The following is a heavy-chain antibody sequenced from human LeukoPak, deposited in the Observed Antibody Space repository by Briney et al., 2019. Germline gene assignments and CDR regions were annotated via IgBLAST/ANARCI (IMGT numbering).Heavy chain of an antibody. CDR1: GYTFTSYY. Sequence: ASVKVSCKASGYTFTSYYLHWVRQAPGQGLEWMGVINPSGGSTTYAQKFQGRVTMTRDTSTTTVYMELSSLRSEDTAVYYCARDGTYSDYDYYFDYWGQRTLVTVSS. D-gene: IGHD5-12*01. CDR2: INPSGGST. V-gene: IGHV1-46*01. CDR3: ARDGTYSDYDYYFDY. J-gene: IGHJ4*02.